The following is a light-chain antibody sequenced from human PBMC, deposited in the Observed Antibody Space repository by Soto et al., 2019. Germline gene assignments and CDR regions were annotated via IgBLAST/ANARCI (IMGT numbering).Light chain of an antibody. CDR3: MQALQSPAT. CDR1: QTLLYRNGNNY. Sequence: DIVMTQSPVSLPVTPGESASISCRSSQTLLYRNGNNYLNWYLQKPGQSPQLLIFLASTRASGVXDXTSGSGSGTDFTLRISRVEAEDVGVYYCMQALQSPATFGGGTKVEIK. J-gene: IGKJ4*01. V-gene: IGKV2-28*01. CDR2: LAS.